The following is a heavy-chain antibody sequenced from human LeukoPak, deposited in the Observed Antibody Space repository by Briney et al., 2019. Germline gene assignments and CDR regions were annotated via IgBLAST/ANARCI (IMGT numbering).Heavy chain of an antibody. J-gene: IGHJ3*02. CDR3: AREPHGDIDAFDI. CDR2: INPSGGST. CDR1: GYTFTSYY. Sequence: ASVKVSCKASGYTFTSYYMHWVRQAPGQGLEWMGIINPSGGSTSYAQKFQGRLTMTRDMSTSTVYMELSSLRSEDTAVYYCAREPHGDIDAFDIWGQGTMVTVSS. V-gene: IGHV1-46*01. D-gene: IGHD4-17*01.